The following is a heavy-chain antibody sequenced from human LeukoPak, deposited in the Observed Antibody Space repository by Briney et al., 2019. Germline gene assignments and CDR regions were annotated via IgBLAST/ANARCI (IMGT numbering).Heavy chain of an antibody. CDR2: ISSSSSYI. CDR3: VGGIYSYGYVGIDY. J-gene: IGHJ4*02. V-gene: IGHV3-21*01. D-gene: IGHD5-18*01. CDR1: GFTFSSYG. Sequence: PGGSLRLSCAASGFTFSSYGMNWVRQAPGKGLEWVSSISSSSSYIYYADSVKGRFTISRDNAKNSLYLQMNSLRAEDTAVYYCVGGIYSYGYVGIDYWGQGTLVTVSS.